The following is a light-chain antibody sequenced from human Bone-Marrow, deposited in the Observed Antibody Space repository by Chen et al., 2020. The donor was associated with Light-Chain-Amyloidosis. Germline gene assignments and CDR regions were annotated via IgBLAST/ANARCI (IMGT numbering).Light chain of an antibody. CDR1: ERISSW. CDR3: QQYNTHATWT. Sequence: DIQMTQSPSTLSASVGDRVTITCRSSERISSWLAWYQQKPGKAHKLLIYKASDLESGVPSRFSGSGSGTDFTLTISNLQPDDFAVYYCQQYNTHATWTFGPGTKGEMK. V-gene: IGKV1-5*03. J-gene: IGKJ1*01. CDR2: KAS.